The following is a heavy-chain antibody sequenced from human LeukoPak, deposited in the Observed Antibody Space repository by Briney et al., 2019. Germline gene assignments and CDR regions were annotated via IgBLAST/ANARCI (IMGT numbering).Heavy chain of an antibody. D-gene: IGHD1-26*01. CDR3: ARWGVGATAGGLDY. J-gene: IGHJ4*02. CDR1: GFSFSVYE. Sequence: GGSLRLSCAASGFSFSVYEMHWVRQAPGKGLEWISDISSSGTTTYYADSVKGRFTISRDNSKNTLYLQMNSLRAEDTAVYYCARWGVGATAGGLDYWGQGTQVIVSS. CDR2: ISSSGTTT. V-gene: IGHV3-48*03.